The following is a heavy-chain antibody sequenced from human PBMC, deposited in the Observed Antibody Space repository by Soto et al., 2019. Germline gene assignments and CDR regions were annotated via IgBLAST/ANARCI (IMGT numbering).Heavy chain of an antibody. J-gene: IGHJ6*02. V-gene: IGHV3-23*04. Sequence: EVQLVESGGGLVLPGGSPRLSCAASGFIFSSYAMSWVRQAPGKGLEWVSVISGSGGSTYYADSVKGRFTISRDNSKNTLYLQMNSLRAEDTAVYYCAKSYHYYYYGMDVWGQGATVTVSS. CDR3: AKSYHYYYYGMDV. D-gene: IGHD2-2*02. CDR1: GFIFSSYA. CDR2: ISGSGGST.